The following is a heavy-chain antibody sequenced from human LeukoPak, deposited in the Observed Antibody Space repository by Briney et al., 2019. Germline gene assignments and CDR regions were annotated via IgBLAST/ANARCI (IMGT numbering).Heavy chain of an antibody. D-gene: IGHD3-3*01. CDR1: GGSISTSDYY. Sequence: SETLSLTCTVSGGSISTSDYYWGWIRQPPGKGLEWIGSIYYSGSTSYNPSLRSRVTISVDTSKNQFSLKVNSVTAADTAVYYCATIWRGYYTGMGYFDLWGRGTLVTVSS. CDR3: ATIWRGYYTGMGYFDL. J-gene: IGHJ2*01. CDR2: IYYSGST. V-gene: IGHV4-39*01.